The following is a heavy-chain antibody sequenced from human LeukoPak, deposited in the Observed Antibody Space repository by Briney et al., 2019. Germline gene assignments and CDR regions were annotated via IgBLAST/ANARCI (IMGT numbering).Heavy chain of an antibody. Sequence: PSETLSLTCTVSGYSISSGYFWGWIRPPPGKGLEWIGVYHVGTTAYNPSLKSRVTISVDRSKNQFSLRLSSVTAADTAVYYCARWGTYASTSNWFDPWGQGTLVTVSS. CDR2: VYHVGTT. D-gene: IGHD2-2*01. CDR3: ARWGTYASTSNWFDP. V-gene: IGHV4-38-2*02. CDR1: GYSISSGYF. J-gene: IGHJ5*02.